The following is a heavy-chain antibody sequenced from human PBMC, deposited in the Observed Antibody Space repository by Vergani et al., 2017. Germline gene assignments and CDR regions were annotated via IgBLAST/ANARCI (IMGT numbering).Heavy chain of an antibody. J-gene: IGHJ4*02. D-gene: IGHD2-15*01. V-gene: IGHV3-21*01. CDR1: GFTFSTYS. CDR2: ISGSSIYI. Sequence: EVQLVESGGGLVKPGGSLRLSCAASGFTFSTYSLNWVRQAPAKGLEWVSSISGSSIYIYYADSVKGRFTISRDNAKNSLYLQMNSLRAEDTAVYYCARDPGYCSGGSCYVEEGGDYWGQGTLVTVSS. CDR3: ARDPGYCSGGSCYVEEGGDY.